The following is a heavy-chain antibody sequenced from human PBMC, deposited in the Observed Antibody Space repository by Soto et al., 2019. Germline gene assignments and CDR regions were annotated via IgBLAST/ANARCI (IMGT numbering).Heavy chain of an antibody. Sequence: QITLKESGPTLVKPTQTLTLTCTFSGLSLRTSGVGVGWIRQPPGKALEWLALIYWDDDKRYSPSLKSRLTTSNDASNTQVVLTLANMDPVDTGTYYCVHQYTVTTIPYWGQGTLVTVSS. V-gene: IGHV2-5*02. CDR1: GLSLRTSGVG. D-gene: IGHD4-17*01. CDR2: IYWDDDK. J-gene: IGHJ4*02. CDR3: VHQYTVTTIPY.